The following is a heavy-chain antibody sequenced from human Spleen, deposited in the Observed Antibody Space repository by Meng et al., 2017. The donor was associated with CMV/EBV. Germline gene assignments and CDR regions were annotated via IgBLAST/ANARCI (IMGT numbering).Heavy chain of an antibody. CDR3: ARSRTGVFGYFDL. J-gene: IGHJ2*01. CDR2: INPNTGDT. CDR1: GYTFTDYY. V-gene: IGHV1-2*06. Sequence: CKSAGYTFTDYYIHGVRQAPGKGLEWMGRINPNTGDTNYAPKFQGRVTMTRDTSIRTAYMELRRLRSDDTAVYYCARSRTGVFGYFDLWGRGTLVTVSS. D-gene: IGHD7-27*01.